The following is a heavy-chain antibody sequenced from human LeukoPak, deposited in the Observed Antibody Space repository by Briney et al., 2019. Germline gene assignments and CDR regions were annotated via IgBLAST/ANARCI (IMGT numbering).Heavy chain of an antibody. D-gene: IGHD2-21*02. CDR3: ATLAYCGGDCYSVFDY. CDR1: GYTFTSYD. J-gene: IGHJ4*02. V-gene: IGHV1-18*01. CDR2: ISAYNGNT. Sequence: ASVKVSCKASGYTFTSYDISWVRQAPGQGLERMGWISAYNGNTNYAQKLQGRVTMTTDTSTSTAYMELRSLRSDDTAVYYCATLAYCGGDCYSVFDYWGQGTLVTVSS.